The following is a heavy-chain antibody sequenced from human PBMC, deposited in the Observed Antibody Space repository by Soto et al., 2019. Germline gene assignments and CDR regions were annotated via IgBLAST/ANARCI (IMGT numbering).Heavy chain of an antibody. J-gene: IGHJ4*02. CDR1: GFTFSSYA. D-gene: IGHD3-10*01. CDR2: ISGSGGST. Sequence: GGSLRLSCAASGFTFSSYAMSWVRQAPGKGLEWVSAISGSGGSTYYADSVKGRFTISRDNSKNTLYLQMNSLRAEDTAVYYCAKVTHYYGSGTTFDYWGQGTLVTVSS. CDR3: AKVTHYYGSGTTFDY. V-gene: IGHV3-23*01.